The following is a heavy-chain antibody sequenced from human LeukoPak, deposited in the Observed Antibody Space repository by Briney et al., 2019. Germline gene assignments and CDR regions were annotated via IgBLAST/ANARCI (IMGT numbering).Heavy chain of an antibody. CDR2: INWNGGST. Sequence: GGSLRLSCAASGFAFSDYYMSWIRQAPGKGLEWVSGINWNGGSTGYADSVKGRFTISRDNAKNSLYLQMNSLRAEDTALYYCARGGTYGSGSYPYDFDYWGQGTLVTVSS. CDR1: GFAFSDYY. D-gene: IGHD3-10*01. CDR3: ARGGTYGSGSYPYDFDY. J-gene: IGHJ4*02. V-gene: IGHV3-20*04.